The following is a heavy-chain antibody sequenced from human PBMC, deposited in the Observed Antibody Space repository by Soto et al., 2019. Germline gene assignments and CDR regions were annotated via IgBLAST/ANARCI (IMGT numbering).Heavy chain of an antibody. J-gene: IGHJ6*02. Sequence: SVTLSLTCAVAGGSFIGYDWSWIRQPPGKGLEWIGEINHSGSTNYNPSLKSRVTISVDTSKNQFSLKLSSVTAADTAVYYCARGEGQLVFYYYYYGMDVWGQGTTVTVSS. V-gene: IGHV4-34*01. CDR3: ARGEGQLVFYYYYYGMDV. D-gene: IGHD6-13*01. CDR1: GGSFIGYD. CDR2: INHSGST.